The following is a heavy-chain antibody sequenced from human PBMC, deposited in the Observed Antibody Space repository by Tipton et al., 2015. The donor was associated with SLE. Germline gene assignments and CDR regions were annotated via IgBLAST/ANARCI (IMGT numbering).Heavy chain of an antibody. CDR1: GGSISSGTYY. V-gene: IGHV4-61*02. D-gene: IGHD2-8*02. CDR3: VRDGFCRSGVCYRNWFDP. J-gene: IGHJ5*02. CDR2: IFTRGST. Sequence: TLSLTCTVSGGSISSGTYYWSWIRQPAGKGLEWIGRIFTRGSTNENLSLKSRVTISLDTSKNQFSLKLSSVTAADTAVYYCVRDGFCRSGVCYRNWFDPWGPGSLVTVSS.